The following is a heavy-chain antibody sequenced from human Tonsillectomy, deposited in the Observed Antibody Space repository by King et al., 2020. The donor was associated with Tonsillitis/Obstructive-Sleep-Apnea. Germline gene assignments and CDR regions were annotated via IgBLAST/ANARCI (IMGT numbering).Heavy chain of an antibody. CDR1: GLSLSNPRMG. Sequence: FTLKESGPVLVKPTETLTLTCTVSGLSLSNPRMGVSWIRQPPGKALEWLAHIFSNDEKSYSTSLKSSVTIPKDTPKSQVVLILTNMDPVDTATYYCARIPRRIAMVKDNWFDPWGQGTLVTVSS. D-gene: IGHD5-18*01. CDR3: ARIPRRIAMVKDNWFDP. J-gene: IGHJ5*02. V-gene: IGHV2-26*01. CDR2: IFSNDEK.